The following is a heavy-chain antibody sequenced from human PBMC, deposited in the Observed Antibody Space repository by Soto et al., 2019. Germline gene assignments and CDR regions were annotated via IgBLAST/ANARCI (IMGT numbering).Heavy chain of an antibody. CDR2: ISYDGGNK. J-gene: IGHJ4*02. V-gene: IGHV3-30*18. Sequence: PGGSLRLSCAASGFTFSRYGIHWVRQAPGKGLEWVAVISYDGGNKHYADSVQGRFTISRDNSKNTLYLQMNSLRAEDTAVYYYAKDTYYFDSSGYYVFCWWGQVTLIRLSS. CDR1: GFTFSRYG. CDR3: AKDTYYFDSSGYYVFCW. D-gene: IGHD3-22*01.